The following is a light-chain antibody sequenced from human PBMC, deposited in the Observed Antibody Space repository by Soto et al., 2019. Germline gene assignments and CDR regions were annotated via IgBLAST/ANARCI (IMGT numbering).Light chain of an antibody. CDR2: GAS. J-gene: IGKJ4*01. V-gene: IGKV3-15*01. Sequence: EIVMTQSPATLSVSPGERATLSCRASQSLSSNLAWYQQKPGQAPRLLIHGASTRATGIPARFSGSGSGTEFTLTISSLQSEDFAVYYCHQYNYWPPLTFGGGTKVEIK. CDR1: QSLSSN. CDR3: HQYNYWPPLT.